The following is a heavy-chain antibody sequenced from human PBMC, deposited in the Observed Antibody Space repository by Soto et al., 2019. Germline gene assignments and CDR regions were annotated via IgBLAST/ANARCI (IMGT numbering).Heavy chain of an antibody. J-gene: IGHJ6*03. D-gene: IGHD4-17*01. CDR2: ISGSGGST. CDR1: GFTFSSYA. CDR3: ANRPDYGDYVAYYYMDV. V-gene: IGHV3-23*01. Sequence: EVQLLESGGGLVQPGGSLRLSCAASGFTFSSYAMSWVRQAPGKGLEWVSAISGSGGSTYYADSVKGRFTISRDNSKNTLDLQMNSLRAEDTAVYYCANRPDYGDYVAYYYMDVWGKGTTVTVSS.